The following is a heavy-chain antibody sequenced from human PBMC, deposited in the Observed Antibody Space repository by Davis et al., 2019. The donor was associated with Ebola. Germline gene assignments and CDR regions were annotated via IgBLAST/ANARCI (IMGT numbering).Heavy chain of an antibody. CDR2: IYPGDSDT. V-gene: IGHV5-51*01. CDR1: GYIFTHFW. CDR3: ARHMTATGYFDY. Sequence: GESLKISCEGSGYIFTHFWIGWVRQKPGEGLELMGIIYPGDSDTKYSPSFQGQVTFSVDKSLNTAYLQWSSLRASDTAIYYCARHMTATGYFDYWGHGTLVSVSS. D-gene: IGHD6-13*01. J-gene: IGHJ4*01.